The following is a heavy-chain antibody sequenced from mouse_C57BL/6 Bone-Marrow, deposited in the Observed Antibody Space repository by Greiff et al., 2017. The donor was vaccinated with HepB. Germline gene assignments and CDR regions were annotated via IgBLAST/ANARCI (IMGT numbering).Heavy chain of an antibody. CDR3: TRRGAYYSNHGWFYAMDY. Sequence: EVKVEESGGGLVQPGGSMKLSCAASGFTFSDAWMDWVRQSPEKGLEWVAEIRNKANNHATYYAESVKGRFTISRDDSKSSVYLQMNSLRAEDTGIYYCTRRGAYYSNHGWFYAMDYWGQGTSVTVSS. J-gene: IGHJ4*01. CDR2: IRNKANNHAT. CDR1: GFTFSDAW. V-gene: IGHV6-6*01. D-gene: IGHD2-5*01.